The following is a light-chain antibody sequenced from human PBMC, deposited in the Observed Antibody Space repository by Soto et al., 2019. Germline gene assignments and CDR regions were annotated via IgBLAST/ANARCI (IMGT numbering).Light chain of an antibody. CDR1: QSVSSN. Sequence: EIVMTQSPATLSVSPGERATLSCRASQSVSSNVAWYQQKPGQAPRLLIYGASTRATGIPARFSGSGSGTEFTLTISSLQSEDFAVSYCQQYNNWPGTFGQGNKVEIK. J-gene: IGKJ1*01. V-gene: IGKV3-15*01. CDR3: QQYNNWPGT. CDR2: GAS.